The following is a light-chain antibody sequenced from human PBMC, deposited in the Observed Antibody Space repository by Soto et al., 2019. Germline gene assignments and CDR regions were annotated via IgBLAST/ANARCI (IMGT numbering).Light chain of an antibody. Sequence: QSALTQPPSASGSPGQSVTISCTGTSSDVGDYTYVSWYQQHPGKAPKLMISEVSKRTSGVPDRFSGSKSGNTASLTVSGLQAEDEAEYYCSSYAGSHNLGVVFGTGTKLTVL. V-gene: IGLV2-8*01. CDR2: EVS. CDR1: SSDVGDYTY. J-gene: IGLJ1*01. CDR3: SSYAGSHNLGVV.